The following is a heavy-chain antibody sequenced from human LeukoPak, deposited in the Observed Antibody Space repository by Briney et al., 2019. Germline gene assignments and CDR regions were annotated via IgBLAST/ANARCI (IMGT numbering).Heavy chain of an antibody. V-gene: IGHV3-21*01. CDR3: ARGPIPDY. CDR1: GFTFSSYS. D-gene: IGHD2-2*02. J-gene: IGHJ4*02. CDR2: ISTSSSYI. Sequence: GGSLRLSCTASGFTFSSYSMNWVRQAPGKGLEWVSSISTSSSYIYYADSVKGRFTISRDNAKNLLYLQMNSLRAEDTAVYYCARGPIPDYWGQGTLVTVSS.